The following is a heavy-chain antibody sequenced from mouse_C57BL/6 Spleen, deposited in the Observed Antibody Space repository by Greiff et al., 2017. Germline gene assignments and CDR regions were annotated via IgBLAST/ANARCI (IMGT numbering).Heavy chain of an antibody. CDR1: GYAFTNYL. CDR2: INPGSGGT. V-gene: IGHV1-54*01. Sequence: VQLQQSGAELVRPGTSVKVSCKASGYAFTNYLIEWVKQRPGQGLEWIGVINPGSGGTNYNEKFKGKATLTADKSSSTAYMQLSSLTSEDSAVYFCARRGSSLDCWGQGTTLTVSS. D-gene: IGHD1-1*01. CDR3: ARRGSSLDC. J-gene: IGHJ2*01.